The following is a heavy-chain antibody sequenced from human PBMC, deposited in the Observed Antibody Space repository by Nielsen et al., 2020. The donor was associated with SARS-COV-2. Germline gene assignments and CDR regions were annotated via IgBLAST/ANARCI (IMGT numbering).Heavy chain of an antibody. CDR3: ARSRGDIGVYQYYYGMDV. CDR1: RFGLTTYT. Sequence: GESLKISCEVSRFGLTTYTINWVRQAPGKGLEWVSCISSPSNYVHYADSVQGRFTISKDYLQINDLKASDTAMYYCARSRGDIGVYQYYYGMDVWGQGTTLTVSS. D-gene: IGHD2-15*01. V-gene: IGHV3-21*04. CDR2: ISSPSNYV. J-gene: IGHJ6*02.